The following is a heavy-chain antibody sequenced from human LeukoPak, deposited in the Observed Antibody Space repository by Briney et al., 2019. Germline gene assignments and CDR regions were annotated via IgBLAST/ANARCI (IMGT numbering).Heavy chain of an antibody. Sequence: ASVKVSCKASGYTFTGYYMHWVRQAPGQGLEWMGWINPNSGGTNYAQKFQGRDTMTRDTSISTAYMELSRLRSDDTAVYYCARNYDFWSGYYTGWFDPWGQGTLVTVSS. CDR2: INPNSGGT. D-gene: IGHD3-3*01. J-gene: IGHJ5*02. CDR1: GYTFTGYY. CDR3: ARNYDFWSGYYTGWFDP. V-gene: IGHV1-2*02.